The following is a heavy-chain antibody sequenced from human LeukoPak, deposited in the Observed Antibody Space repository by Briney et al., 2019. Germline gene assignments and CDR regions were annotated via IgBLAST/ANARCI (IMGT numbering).Heavy chain of an antibody. J-gene: IGHJ6*03. CDR3: ARDSTYYDILSSLVTTHYYMDV. V-gene: IGHV3-21*01. D-gene: IGHD3-9*01. CDR1: GFTFSSYS. Sequence: GGSLRLSCAASGFTFSSYSMNWVRQAPGKGLEWVSSISSSSSYIYYADSVKGRFTISRDNAKNSLYLQMNSLRAEDTAVYYCARDSTYYDILSSLVTTHYYMDVWGKGTTVTISS. CDR2: ISSSSSYI.